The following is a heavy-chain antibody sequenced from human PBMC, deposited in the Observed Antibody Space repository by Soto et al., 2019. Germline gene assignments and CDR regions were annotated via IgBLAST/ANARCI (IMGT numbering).Heavy chain of an antibody. CDR1: GFSLSTSEVG. CDR2: IFWNDDE. D-gene: IGHD6-13*01. CDR3: AHSRVFDWFEP. V-gene: IGHV2-5*01. Sequence: QITLKESGPTLVKPTQTLTLTCTFSGFSLSTSEVGVGWIRQPQGKALEWLALIFWNDDERYNPSLKSRLTITKDISKNQVVLTMTNMDPVDTATYYCAHSRVFDWFEPWGQGTLVTVSS. J-gene: IGHJ5*02.